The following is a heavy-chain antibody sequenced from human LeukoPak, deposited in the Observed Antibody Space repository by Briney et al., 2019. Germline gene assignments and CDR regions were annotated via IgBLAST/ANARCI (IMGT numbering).Heavy chain of an antibody. CDR1: GYTFTSYD. V-gene: IGHV1-8*01. CDR2: MNPNSGNT. CDR3: ARVTDIVATIDY. J-gene: IGHJ4*02. D-gene: IGHD5-12*01. Sequence: ASVKVSCKASGYTFTSYDINWVRQATGQGLEWTGWMNPNSGNTGYAQKFQGRVTMTRNTSISTAYMELSSLRSEDTAVYYCARVTDIVATIDYWGQGTLVTVSS.